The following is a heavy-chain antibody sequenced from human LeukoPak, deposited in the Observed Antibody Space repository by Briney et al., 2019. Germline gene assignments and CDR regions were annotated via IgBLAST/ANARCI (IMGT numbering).Heavy chain of an antibody. D-gene: IGHD3-16*01. CDR1: GFTFSDYG. CDR2: VWYDGRNR. V-gene: IGHV3-33*01. Sequence: GGSLRLSCGASGFTFSDYGMHWVRQAPGKGLEWVAVVWYDGRNRDYADSVKGRFTISKDNSNNMVFLQMDRLRAEDTAVYYCARLWGGNGYSGGSLDLWGQGTLVTVSS. J-gene: IGHJ5*02. CDR3: ARLWGGNGYSGGSLDL.